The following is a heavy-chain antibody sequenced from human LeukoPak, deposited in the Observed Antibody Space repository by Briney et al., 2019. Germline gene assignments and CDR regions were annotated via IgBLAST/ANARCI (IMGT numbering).Heavy chain of an antibody. CDR3: AKSYCSGGSCYPYYYYYPMDV. CDR2: ISDDGSNK. CDR1: GFTFSSYG. J-gene: IGHJ6*02. D-gene: IGHD2-15*01. V-gene: IGHV3-30*18. Sequence: GGSLRLSCAASGFTFSSYGMHWVRQAPGKGLEWVAVISDDGSNKYYADSVKGRFTISRDNSKNTLYLQMNSLRAEDSTVYYCAKSYCSGGSCYPYYYYYPMDVWGQGTTVTVSS.